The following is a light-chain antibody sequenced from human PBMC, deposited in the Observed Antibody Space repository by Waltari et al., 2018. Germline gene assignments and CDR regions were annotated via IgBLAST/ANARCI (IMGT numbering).Light chain of an antibody. CDR2: DVS. V-gene: IGLV2-14*01. CDR3: SSQSSNNVVL. Sequence: QSALTQPASVSGSPRQSVTIFCTGTSNDVGGYASVPWYQEHPGQAPRVIIYDVSDRPSGVSDRFSGSKSGNTASLTISGLQAEDEADYYCSSQSSNNVVLFGGGTKLTVL. CDR1: SNDVGGYAS. J-gene: IGLJ2*01.